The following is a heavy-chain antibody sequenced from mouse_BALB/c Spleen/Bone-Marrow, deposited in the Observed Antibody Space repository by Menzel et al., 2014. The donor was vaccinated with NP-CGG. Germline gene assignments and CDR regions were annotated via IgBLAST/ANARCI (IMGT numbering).Heavy chain of an antibody. CDR3: ARGLDY. Sequence: VQLQQSGAALVRPGTPVKLSCKASGYTFTSYWMNWVKQRPGRGLEWIGRIDPSDSETHYNQKFKDKATLTVDKSSSTAYIQLSSLTSEDSAVYYCARGLDYWGQGTSLTISS. V-gene: IGHV1-61*01. CDR2: IDPSDSET. CDR1: GYTFTSYW. J-gene: IGHJ2*03.